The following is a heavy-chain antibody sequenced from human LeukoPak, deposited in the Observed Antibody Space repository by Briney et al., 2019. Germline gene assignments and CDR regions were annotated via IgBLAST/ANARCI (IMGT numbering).Heavy chain of an antibody. Sequence: GGSLRLSCAASGFTFRTYGMNWVRQAPGKGLEWVSVISGSGDKSYYTDSVKGRFTVSRDNSKNTVYLQMNSLRAEDTAVYYCAKGPRTVRFGDRHKGMFDYWGQGTLVTVSS. V-gene: IGHV3-23*01. CDR3: AKGPRTVRFGDRHKGMFDY. CDR2: ISGSGDKS. D-gene: IGHD3-10*01. CDR1: GFTFRTYG. J-gene: IGHJ4*02.